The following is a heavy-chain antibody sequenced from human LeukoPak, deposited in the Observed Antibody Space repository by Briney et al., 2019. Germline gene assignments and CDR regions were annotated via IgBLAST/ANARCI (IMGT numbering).Heavy chain of an antibody. Sequence: GGSLRLSCAASGFTFSSYAMSWVRQAPGKGLEWVSAISGSGGSTYYADSVKGRFTISRDNSKNTLHLQMNSLRAEDTAVYYCTVMVRGVRGYFDYWGQGTLVTVSS. J-gene: IGHJ4*02. V-gene: IGHV3-23*01. CDR2: ISGSGGST. CDR1: GFTFSSYA. CDR3: TVMVRGVRGYFDY. D-gene: IGHD3-10*01.